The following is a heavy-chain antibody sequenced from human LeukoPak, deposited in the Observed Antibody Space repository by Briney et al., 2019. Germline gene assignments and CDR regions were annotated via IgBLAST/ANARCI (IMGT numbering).Heavy chain of an antibody. CDR2: ISISSSII. CDR3: ARERGYSFGPFFDH. Sequence: PGGSLRLSCAASGFVFSSYTMNWVRQAPGKGLEWVSYISISSSIIYYADSVKGRFTVSRDNAKNSLYLQMNSLRDGDTAVYYFARERGYSFGPFFDHWGQGTLVTVSS. D-gene: IGHD5-18*01. CDR1: GFVFSSYT. V-gene: IGHV3-48*02. J-gene: IGHJ4*02.